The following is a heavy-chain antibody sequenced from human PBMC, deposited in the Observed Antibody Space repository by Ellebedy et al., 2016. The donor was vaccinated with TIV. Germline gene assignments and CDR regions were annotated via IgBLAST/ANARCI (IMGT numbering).Heavy chain of an antibody. V-gene: IGHV3-33*01. J-gene: IGHJ6*02. Sequence: PGGSLRLSCAASGFTFSSYGMHWVRQTPGKGLEWVAVIWYDGSNKYFADSVKGRFTISRDNSKNTLYLQMNSLRAEDTAVYYCARDRSRLTGGGVDVWGQGTTVTVSS. CDR2: IWYDGSNK. CDR1: GFTFSSYG. CDR3: ARDRSRLTGGGVDV. D-gene: IGHD4-11*01.